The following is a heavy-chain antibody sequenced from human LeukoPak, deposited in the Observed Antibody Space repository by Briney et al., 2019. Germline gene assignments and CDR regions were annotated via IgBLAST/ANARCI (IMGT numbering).Heavy chain of an antibody. V-gene: IGHV3-74*01. J-gene: IGHJ4*02. CDR1: GFTISNYY. CDR3: ARGLYGDPVGFDF. Sequence: PGGSLRLSCAASGFTISNYYMHWVRQAPGEGPVWVSRVYTDGITTNYADSVKGRFTISRDNAQNALYLQMHSLRAEDTAVYYCARGLYGDPVGFDFWGQGILVTVSS. D-gene: IGHD4-23*01. CDR2: VYTDGITT.